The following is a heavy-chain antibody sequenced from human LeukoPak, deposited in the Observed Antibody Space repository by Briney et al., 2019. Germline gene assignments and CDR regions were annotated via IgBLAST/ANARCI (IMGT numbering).Heavy chain of an antibody. J-gene: IGHJ4*02. CDR1: GGSISSSSYY. CDR3: ARVPQREYSGYDPHY. Sequence: SETLSLTCTVSGGSISSSSYYWGWIRQPPGKGLEWIGSIYYSGSTYYNPSLKSRVSISVDTSKNQFSLKLSSVTAADTAVYYCARVPQREYSGYDPHYWGQGTLVTVSS. CDR2: IYYSGST. V-gene: IGHV4-39*07. D-gene: IGHD5-12*01.